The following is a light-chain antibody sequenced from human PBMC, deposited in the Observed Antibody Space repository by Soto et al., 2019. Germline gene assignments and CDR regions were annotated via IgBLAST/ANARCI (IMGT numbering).Light chain of an antibody. CDR1: QSISSW. CDR3: QQYYSYSPLT. Sequence: DIQMTQSPSILSASVGDRVTITCRASQSISSWLAWYQQKPGKAPKLLIYDASSLESGVPSRFSGSGSGTEFTLTISSLQPDDFTTYYCQQYYSYSPLTFGGGTKVDIK. V-gene: IGKV1-5*01. J-gene: IGKJ4*01. CDR2: DAS.